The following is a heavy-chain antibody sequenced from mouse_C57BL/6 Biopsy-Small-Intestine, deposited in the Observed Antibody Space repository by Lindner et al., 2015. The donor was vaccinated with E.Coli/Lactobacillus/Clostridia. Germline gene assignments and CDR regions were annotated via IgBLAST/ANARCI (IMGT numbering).Heavy chain of an antibody. CDR1: GYTFTNYV. Sequence: VQLQESGPELVKPGASVKMSCKASGYTFTNYVIHWVKQKPGQGLEWIGYINPYNDGTKYNEKFKGKDTLTSDKSSSTAYMELSSLTSEDSAVYYCARRHSNYLTFFAYWGQGTLVTVSA. J-gene: IGHJ3*01. CDR2: INPYNDGT. CDR3: ARRHSNYLTFFAY. V-gene: IGHV1-14*01. D-gene: IGHD2-5*01.